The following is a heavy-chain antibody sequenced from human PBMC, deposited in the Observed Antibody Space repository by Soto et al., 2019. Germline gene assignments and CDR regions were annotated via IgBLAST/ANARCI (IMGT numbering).Heavy chain of an antibody. CDR1: GFTFDDYA. J-gene: IGHJ4*02. V-gene: IGHV3-9*01. D-gene: IGHD4-17*01. CDR3: EKDMGGDYGPESAFDY. Sequence: EVQLVESGGGSVQPGRSLRLSCAASGFTFDDYAMHWVRQAPGKGLEWVSGISWNSGSIGYADSVKGRFTISRDNAKNSLYLQMNSLRAEDTALYYCEKDMGGDYGPESAFDYWGQGTLVTVSS. CDR2: ISWNSGSI.